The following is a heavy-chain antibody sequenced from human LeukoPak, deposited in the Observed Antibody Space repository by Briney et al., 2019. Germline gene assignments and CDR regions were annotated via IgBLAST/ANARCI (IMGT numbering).Heavy chain of an antibody. Sequence: GGSLRLSCAASEVTVTSNYLSWVRQAPGKGLEWVSGISWNSGSIGYADSVKGRFTISRDNAKNSLYLQMNSLRAEDTALYYCAKDRTPGLADAFDIWGQGTMVTVSS. J-gene: IGHJ3*02. CDR1: EVTVTSNY. V-gene: IGHV3-9*01. CDR2: ISWNSGSI. CDR3: AKDRTPGLADAFDI.